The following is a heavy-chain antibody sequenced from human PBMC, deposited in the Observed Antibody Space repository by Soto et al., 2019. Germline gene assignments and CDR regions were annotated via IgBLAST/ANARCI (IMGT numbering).Heavy chain of an antibody. CDR1: GYTFTSYG. J-gene: IGHJ4*02. D-gene: IGHD1-1*01. V-gene: IGHV1-18*01. CDR2: ISAHNGNT. Sequence: QVHLVQSGAEVKKPGASVKVSCKASGYTFTSYGITWVRQAPGQGLEWMGWISAHNGNTDYARKLQGRVIVTRDTSASTAYMELMSLRSDDTAVYYCARGRYGDYWGQGAVVTASS. CDR3: ARGRYGDY.